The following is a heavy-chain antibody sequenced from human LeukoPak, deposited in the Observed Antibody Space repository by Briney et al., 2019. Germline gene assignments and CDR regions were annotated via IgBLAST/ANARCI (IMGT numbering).Heavy chain of an antibody. Sequence: ASVKVSCKVADYTFNELSIHWVRQSPGRVLEWMGFSHSEDGEAVYAQNFQGRISVTEDTSADTSYLELSGLQSEDTAVYYCATSETSDYRYDGSSTYFDFWGQGTQVIVSS. J-gene: IGHJ4*02. CDR1: DYTFNELS. V-gene: IGHV1-24*01. CDR3: ATSETSDYRYDGSSTYFDF. CDR2: SHSEDGEA. D-gene: IGHD3-16*02.